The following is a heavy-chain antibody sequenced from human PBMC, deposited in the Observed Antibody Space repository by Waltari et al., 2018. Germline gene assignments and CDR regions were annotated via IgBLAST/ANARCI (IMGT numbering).Heavy chain of an antibody. D-gene: IGHD2-2*01. CDR3: AIGGDQLLLYY. Sequence: QVQLVESGGGVVQPGRSLRLSCAASGFTFSSYAMHWVRQAPGKGLEWVAVISYDGSNKYYADSVKGRFTISRDNSKNTLYLQMNSLRAEDTAVYYCAIGGDQLLLYYWGQGTLVTVSS. J-gene: IGHJ4*02. CDR2: ISYDGSNK. CDR1: GFTFSSYA. V-gene: IGHV3-30*01.